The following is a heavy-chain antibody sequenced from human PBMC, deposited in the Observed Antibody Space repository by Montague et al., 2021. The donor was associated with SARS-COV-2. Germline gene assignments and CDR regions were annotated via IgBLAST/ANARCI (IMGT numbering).Heavy chain of an antibody. CDR3: ARGAPGY. CDR2: INYGGST. Sequence: SETLSLTCAVYGGSFSDYHWTWIRRSPGGGLEWIGQINYGGSTKYNPSLNSRVTISIDTSKNQFSLKLTSVTAADTAVYYCARGAPGYWGQGTLVTVSS. V-gene: IGHV4-34*01. J-gene: IGHJ4*02. D-gene: IGHD1-1*01. CDR1: GGSFSDYH.